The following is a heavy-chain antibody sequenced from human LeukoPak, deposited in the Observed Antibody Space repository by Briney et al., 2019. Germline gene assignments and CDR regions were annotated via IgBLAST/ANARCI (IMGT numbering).Heavy chain of an antibody. CDR1: GDSVSSNSAA. Sequence: SQTLSLTCAISGDSVSSNSAAWNWIRQSPSRGLEWLGRTYYRSKWYNDYAVSVKSRITINPDTSKNQFSLRLNSVTSEDTAVYYCARARSTYYDILTGSDYGMDVWGQGTTVTVSS. D-gene: IGHD3-9*01. J-gene: IGHJ6*02. CDR3: ARARSTYYDILTGSDYGMDV. CDR2: TYYRSKWYN. V-gene: IGHV6-1*01.